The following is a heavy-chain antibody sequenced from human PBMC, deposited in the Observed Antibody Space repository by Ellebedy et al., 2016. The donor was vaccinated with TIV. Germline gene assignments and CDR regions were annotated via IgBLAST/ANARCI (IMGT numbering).Heavy chain of an antibody. Sequence: GESLKISCAASGFTVSSKYMSWVRQAPGKGLEWVSFSYTGGSTDYADSVKGRFTISRDDSKNTLYIQMNSLRTGDTAVYYCARVALWFGGSWSQEHDAFDFWGQGTMVTVSS. CDR3: ARVALWFGGSWSQEHDAFDF. CDR1: GFTVSSKY. V-gene: IGHV3-53*01. CDR2: SYTGGST. J-gene: IGHJ3*01. D-gene: IGHD3-10*01.